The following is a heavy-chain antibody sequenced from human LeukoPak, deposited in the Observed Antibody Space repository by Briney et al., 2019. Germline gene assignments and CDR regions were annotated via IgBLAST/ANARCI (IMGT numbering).Heavy chain of an antibody. D-gene: IGHD3-9*01. CDR1: GGTFSSYA. J-gene: IGHJ6*02. CDR3: ASPFDRKALLYYYGMDV. V-gene: IGHV1-69*13. CDR2: IIPIFGTA. Sequence: SVKVSCKASGGTFSSYAISWVRQAPGQGLEWMGGIIPIFGTANYAQKFQGRVTITADESTSTAYMELSSLRSEDTAVYYCASPFDRKALLYYYGMDVWGQGTTVTVSS.